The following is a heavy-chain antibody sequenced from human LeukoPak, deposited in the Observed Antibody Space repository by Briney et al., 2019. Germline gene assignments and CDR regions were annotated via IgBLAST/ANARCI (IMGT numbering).Heavy chain of an antibody. D-gene: IGHD2-15*01. CDR2: ISSSSSTI. CDR1: GFTFSSYG. Sequence: GGSLRLSCAASGFTFSSYGMHWVRQAPGKGLEWLSYISSSSSTIYYADSVKGRFTISRDNAKNSLYLQMNSLRAEDTAVYYCARGDCSGGSCYLSLTTIDYWGQGTLVTVSS. CDR3: ARGDCSGGSCYLSLTTIDY. J-gene: IGHJ4*02. V-gene: IGHV3-48*01.